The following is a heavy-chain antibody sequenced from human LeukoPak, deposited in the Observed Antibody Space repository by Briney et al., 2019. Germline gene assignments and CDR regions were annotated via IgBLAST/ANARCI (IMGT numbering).Heavy chain of an antibody. CDR3: ARLPLTGYSRGYYYGMDV. J-gene: IGHJ6*02. V-gene: IGHV1-69*13. CDR2: IIPIFGTA. CDR1: GGTFSSYA. D-gene: IGHD3-9*01. Sequence: WASVKVSCKASGGTFSSYAISWVRQAPGQGLEWMGGIIPIFGTANYAQKFQGRVTITADESTSTAYMELSSLRSEDTAVYYCARLPLTGYSRGYYYGMDVWGQGTTVTVSS.